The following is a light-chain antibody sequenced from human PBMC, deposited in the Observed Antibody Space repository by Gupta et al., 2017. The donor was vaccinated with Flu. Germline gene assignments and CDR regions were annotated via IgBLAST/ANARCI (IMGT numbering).Light chain of an antibody. Sequence: HSALTQPASVSGSPGPSGTISCTATNNDIGRYDYVSWYQHHPGKAPNLIPYEPIKHPSGVADRFSGTKSGTATPPTISGLDDEDEGDYYCCSHTGDSTRILGSGTSVTV. CDR2: EPI. CDR3: CSHTGDSTRI. V-gene: IGLV2-14*01. CDR1: NNDIGRYDY. J-gene: IGLJ1*01.